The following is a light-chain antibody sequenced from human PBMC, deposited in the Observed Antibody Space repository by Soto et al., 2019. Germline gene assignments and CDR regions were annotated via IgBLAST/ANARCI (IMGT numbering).Light chain of an antibody. V-gene: IGLV1-40*01. Sequence: QSVLTQPPSVSGAPGQRVTISCTGSSSNIGAGYDVHWYQQLPGTAPKLLIYGNSNRPLGVSNRFSGSKSGYTASLTISGLQTDDEADYYCSSYTSSIRIFGGGTKLTVL. CDR3: SSYTSSIRI. CDR2: GNS. J-gene: IGLJ2*01. CDR1: SSNIGAGYD.